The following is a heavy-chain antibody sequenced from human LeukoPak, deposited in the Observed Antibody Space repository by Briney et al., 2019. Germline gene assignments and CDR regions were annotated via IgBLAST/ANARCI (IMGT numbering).Heavy chain of an antibody. CDR2: ISYDGSNK. D-gene: IGHD5-12*01. CDR3: ARPSGYDTYYYYGMDV. J-gene: IGHJ6*02. Sequence: GGSLRLSCAASGFTFSSYSMNWVRQAPGKGLEWVAVISYDGSNKYYADSVKGRFTISRDNSKNTLYLQMNSLRAEDTAVYYCARPSGYDTYYYYGMDVWGQGTTVTVSS. CDR1: GFTFSSYS. V-gene: IGHV3-30*03.